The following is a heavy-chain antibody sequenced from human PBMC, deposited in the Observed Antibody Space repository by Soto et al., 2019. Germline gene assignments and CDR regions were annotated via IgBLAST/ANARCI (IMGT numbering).Heavy chain of an antibody. J-gene: IGHJ4*02. Sequence: QVQLVESGGGVVQPGRSLRLSCAASGFTFSSYGMHWVRQAPGKGLEWVAVIWYDGSNKYYADSVKGRFTISRDNSKNTLYLQMNSLRAEDTAVYYCARDAYGSGSYYIHYYFAYWGQGTLVTVSS. D-gene: IGHD3-10*01. CDR1: GFTFSSYG. CDR3: ARDAYGSGSYYIHYYFAY. CDR2: IWYDGSNK. V-gene: IGHV3-33*01.